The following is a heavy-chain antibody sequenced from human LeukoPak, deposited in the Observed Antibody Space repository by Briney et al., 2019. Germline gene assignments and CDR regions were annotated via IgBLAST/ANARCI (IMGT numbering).Heavy chain of an antibody. CDR2: ISYDGSNK. J-gene: IGHJ4*02. Sequence: GGSLRLSCVASGFTFSSYGMHWVRQAPGKGLEWVAVISYDGSNKYYADSVKGRFTISRDNSKNTLYLQMNSLRAEDTAVYYCAKGGGSYSSSWFDYWGQGTLVTVSS. CDR1: GFTFSSYG. V-gene: IGHV3-30*18. CDR3: AKGGGSYSSSWFDY. D-gene: IGHD6-13*01.